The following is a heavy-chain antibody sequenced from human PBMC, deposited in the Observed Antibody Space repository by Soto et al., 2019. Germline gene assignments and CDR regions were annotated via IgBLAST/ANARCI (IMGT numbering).Heavy chain of an antibody. CDR2: ISKSGGDT. V-gene: IGHV3-23*01. CDR3: AKDTYSSTWYF. Sequence: VGSLRLSCAASGFTFTKYAMTWVRQAPVKGLEWVSSISKSGGDTYYADSVKVRFTISRDNSKNTLYLQMNGLRAEDPALYFCAKDTYSSTWYFWGQGTLVTVSS. D-gene: IGHD2-2*01. CDR1: GFTFTKYA. J-gene: IGHJ4*02.